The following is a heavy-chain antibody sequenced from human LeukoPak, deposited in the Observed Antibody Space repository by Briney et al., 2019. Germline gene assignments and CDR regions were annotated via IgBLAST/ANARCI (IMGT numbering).Heavy chain of an antibody. J-gene: IGHJ5*02. V-gene: IGHV4-34*01. CDR3: ARGSYDFWSGYAPYWFDP. CDR1: GGSFSGYY. Sequence: SETLSLTCAVYGGSFSGYYWSWIRQPPGKGLEWIGEINHSGSTNYNPSLKSRVTISVDTSKNQFSLKLSSVTAADTAVYYCARGSYDFWSGYAPYWFDPWGQGTLVTVSS. CDR2: INHSGST. D-gene: IGHD3-3*01.